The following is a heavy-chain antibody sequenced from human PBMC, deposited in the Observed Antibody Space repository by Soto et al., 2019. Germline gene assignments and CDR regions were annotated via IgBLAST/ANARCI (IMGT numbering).Heavy chain of an antibody. CDR1: GYSFTSYA. Sequence: QVQLVQSGAEMKKPGASVKVSCKASGYSFTSYAIHWVRQAPGQTLEWMGWINAGNGNTKYSEKLQDRVTITRDTSASTAYMELSSLISEHTAVYYCAKDFDYYYYAMDVWGQGTTVTVSS. J-gene: IGHJ6*02. V-gene: IGHV1-3*01. CDR2: INAGNGNT. D-gene: IGHD3-3*01. CDR3: AKDFDYYYYAMDV.